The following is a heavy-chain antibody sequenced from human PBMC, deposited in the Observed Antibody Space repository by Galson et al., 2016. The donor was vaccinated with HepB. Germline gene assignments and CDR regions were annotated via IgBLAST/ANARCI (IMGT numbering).Heavy chain of an antibody. V-gene: IGHV3-9*01. CDR1: GFTLDHYA. CDR2: ISWNSGSI. J-gene: IGHJ3*02. Sequence: SLRLSCAASGFTLDHYAMHWVRQAPGKGLEWVSGISWNSGSIGYADSVKGRFTISRDNAKNSLYLQMNSLRDGDTALYYCAKDSGAYYYDSSGYRRNAFDIWGQGIMVTVSS. D-gene: IGHD3-22*01. CDR3: AKDSGAYYYDSSGYRRNAFDI.